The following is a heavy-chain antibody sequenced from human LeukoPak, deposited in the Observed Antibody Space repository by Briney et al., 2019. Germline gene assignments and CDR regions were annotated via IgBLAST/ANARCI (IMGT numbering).Heavy chain of an antibody. Sequence: PGGSLRLSCAASGFTFSTYAISWVRQAPGKGLEWVSGVSPSGNTTYYPDSVKGRFANSRDNAKNTVYLQMNSVRADDTAVYYCARESRYRDYFDYWGQGTMVTVSS. CDR3: ARESRYRDYFDY. V-gene: IGHV3-23*01. D-gene: IGHD1-14*01. J-gene: IGHJ4*02. CDR2: VSPSGNTT. CDR1: GFTFSTYA.